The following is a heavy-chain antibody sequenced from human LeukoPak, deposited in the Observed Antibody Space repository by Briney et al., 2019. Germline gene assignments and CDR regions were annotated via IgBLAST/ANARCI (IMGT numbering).Heavy chain of an antibody. CDR1: GFTFRSYV. V-gene: IGHV3-23*01. J-gene: IGHJ4*02. CDR3: AKEGSPSTPGDY. Sequence: PGGSLRLSCAASGFTFRSYVMSWVRQAPGKGLKWVSDISNSGGNTYYADSVKGRFTISRDNSKNTLYLQMNSLRVEDTAVYYCAKEGSPSTPGDYWGQGTLVTVSS. CDR2: ISNSGGNT.